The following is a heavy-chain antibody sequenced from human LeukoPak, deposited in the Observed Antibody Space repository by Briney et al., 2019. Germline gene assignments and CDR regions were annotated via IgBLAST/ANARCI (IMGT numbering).Heavy chain of an antibody. CDR1: GFTSTDYY. V-gene: IGHV3-11*01. Sequence: KPGGSLRLSCAASGFTSTDYYMTWIRQAPGKGLEWVSYISRNGDSRYYADSVKGRFTISGDNAKNSLYLQMNSLRAEDTAVYYCARGPTTATSPHFDYWGQGTLVTVSS. D-gene: IGHD4-17*01. J-gene: IGHJ4*02. CDR3: ARGPTTATSPHFDY. CDR2: ISRNGDSR.